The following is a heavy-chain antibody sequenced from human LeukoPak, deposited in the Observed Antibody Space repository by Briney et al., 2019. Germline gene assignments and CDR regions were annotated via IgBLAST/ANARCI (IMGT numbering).Heavy chain of an antibody. V-gene: IGHV3-21*01. D-gene: IGHD5-18*01. CDR3: ATLHTLDFDY. J-gene: IGHJ4*02. CDR1: GFTFSSYS. CDR2: ISSSSSYI. Sequence: PGGSLRLSCAASGFTFSSYSMNWVRQAPGKGLEWVSSISSSSSYIYYADSVKGRFTISRDNAKNSLYLQVNSLRAEDTAVYYCATLHTLDFDYWGQGTLVTVSS.